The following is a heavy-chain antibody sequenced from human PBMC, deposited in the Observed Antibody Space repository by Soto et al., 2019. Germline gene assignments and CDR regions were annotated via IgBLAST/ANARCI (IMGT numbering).Heavy chain of an antibody. CDR2: ISGSGGST. CDR1: GFTFTIFA. V-gene: IGHV3-23*01. CDR3: AKEVSLGSTVDLGY. Sequence: EVQLLESGGDLVQPGGSLRLSCAASGFTFTIFAMSWVRQSPGKGLEWVSTISGSGGSTYYADAVKGRFTISRDNSMGTLYLQMKSLRVEDTAIYYCAKEVSLGSTVDLGYWGQGTLVTVSS. D-gene: IGHD7-27*01. J-gene: IGHJ4*02.